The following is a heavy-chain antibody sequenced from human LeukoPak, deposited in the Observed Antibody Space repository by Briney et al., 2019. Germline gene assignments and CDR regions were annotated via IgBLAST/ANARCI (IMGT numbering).Heavy chain of an antibody. J-gene: IGHJ3*02. V-gene: IGHV4-59*01. CDR2: IYYSGST. CDR3: TRTPPGWAFDI. Sequence: SETLSLTCTVSGGSISSYYWSWIRQPPGKGLEWIGYIYYSGSTNYNPSLKSRVTISVHTSKNQFSLKLRSVTAADTAVYYCTRTPPGWAFDIWGQGTMVTVSS. CDR1: GGSISSYY.